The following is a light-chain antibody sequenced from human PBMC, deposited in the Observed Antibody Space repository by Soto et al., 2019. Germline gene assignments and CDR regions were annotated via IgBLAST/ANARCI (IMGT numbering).Light chain of an antibody. V-gene: IGKV1-5*01. CDR3: PHYNGY. CDR1: QNIRSW. J-gene: IGKJ2*01. CDR2: DAS. Sequence: DMPMTQSPTTLSASVGDRVTITCRASQNIRSWLAWYQQKPGKAPKVLIYDASTLESGVPSRFSGSGFGTEFTLTIRSLQPDDFANYYRPHYNGYFGQGTKLEIK.